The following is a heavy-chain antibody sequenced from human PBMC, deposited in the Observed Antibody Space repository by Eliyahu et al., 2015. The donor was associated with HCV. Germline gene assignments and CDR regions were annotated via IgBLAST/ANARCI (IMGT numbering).Heavy chain of an antibody. V-gene: IGHV3-15*07. J-gene: IGHJ5*02. D-gene: IGHD2/OR15-2a*01. CDR3: ATDTFYTKGLDP. Sequence: EVQLVESGGGLVKPGGSLRLXCAASGFTFSYAWMYWVRQAPGKGLEWVGRIKSKIDGGATDYFAPVQGRFTISRDDSKDTLYLEMNTLKIEDTGVYYCATDTFYTKGLDPWGQGALVTVSS. CDR2: IKSKIDGGAT. CDR1: GFTFSYAW.